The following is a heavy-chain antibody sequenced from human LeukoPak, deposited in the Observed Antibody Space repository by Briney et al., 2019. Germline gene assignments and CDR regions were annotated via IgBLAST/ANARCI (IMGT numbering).Heavy chain of an antibody. CDR2: IYYSGST. V-gene: IGHV4-59*08. CDR3: ARLLRGVADY. J-gene: IGHJ4*02. Sequence: PSETLSLTCTVSGGSISSYYWSWIRQPPGKGLEWIGYIYYSGSTNYNPSLKSRVTISVDTSKNQFSLKRSSVTAADTAVYYCARLLRGVADYWGQGTLVTVSS. D-gene: IGHD2-15*01. CDR1: GGSISSYY.